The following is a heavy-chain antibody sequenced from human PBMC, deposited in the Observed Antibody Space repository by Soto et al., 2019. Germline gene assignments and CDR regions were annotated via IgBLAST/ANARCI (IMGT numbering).Heavy chain of an antibody. CDR2: ISSGSSNI. Sequence: EVQLVESGGGLVKPGGSLTLSCGASGFAFRSYNMNWVRQAPGKGLEWVASISSGSSNIYYADSVKGRFTISRDNAKNSLYLQMHSLRAEDSAVYYCASTTVVAATFDFWGQGTLVTVSS. J-gene: IGHJ4*02. CDR1: GFAFRSYN. CDR3: ASTTVVAATFDF. V-gene: IGHV3-21*01. D-gene: IGHD2-15*01.